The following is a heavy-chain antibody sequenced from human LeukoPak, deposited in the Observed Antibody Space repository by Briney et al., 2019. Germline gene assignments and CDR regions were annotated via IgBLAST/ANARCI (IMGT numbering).Heavy chain of an antibody. CDR3: AKDLRLRLVSPTFVEY. CDR2: INGSGGNT. CDR1: GFTFSSYA. V-gene: IGHV3-23*01. Sequence: GGSLRLTCAASGFTFSSYAMSWVRQAPGKGLEWVSGINGSGGNTYYADSVKGRFTISRDNSKNTLYLQMNSLRAEDTAVYYCAKDLRLRLVSPTFVEYWGQGALGTVSS. D-gene: IGHD3-3*01. J-gene: IGHJ4*02.